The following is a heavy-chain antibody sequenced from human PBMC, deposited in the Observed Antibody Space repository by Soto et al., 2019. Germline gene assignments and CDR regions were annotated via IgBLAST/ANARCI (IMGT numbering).Heavy chain of an antibody. CDR3: ARDGVGTTWRALNWFDP. V-gene: IGHV3-33*01. CDR1: GFTFSSYG. D-gene: IGHD1-7*01. Sequence: QVQLVESGGGVVQPGRSLRLFCAASGFTFSSYGMHWFRQAPGKGLEWVAVIWSDGSNKYYADSVKGRFTISRDNSKNTLYLQMNSLRAEDTAVYYCARDGVGTTWRALNWFDPWGQGTLVTVSS. CDR2: IWSDGSNK. J-gene: IGHJ5*02.